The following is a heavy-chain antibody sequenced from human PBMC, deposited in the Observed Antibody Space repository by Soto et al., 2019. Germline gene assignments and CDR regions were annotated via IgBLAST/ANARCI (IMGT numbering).Heavy chain of an antibody. D-gene: IGHD5-12*01. CDR2: IYYSGST. CDR1: GGSISSYY. V-gene: IGHV4-59*01. Sequence: LSLTCTVSGGSISSYYWSWIRQPPGKGLEWIGYIYYSGSTNYNPSLKSRVTISVDTSKNQFSLKLSSVTAADTAVYYCARTGDIVATIDPWGQGTLVTVSS. J-gene: IGHJ5*02. CDR3: ARTGDIVATIDP.